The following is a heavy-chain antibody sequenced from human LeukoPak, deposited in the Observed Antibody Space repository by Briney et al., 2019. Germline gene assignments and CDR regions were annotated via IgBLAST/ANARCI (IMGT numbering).Heavy chain of an antibody. J-gene: IGHJ4*02. CDR2: IHPGDSDT. CDR1: GYSFTSYW. D-gene: IGHD6-13*01. CDR3: ARRRRSSSGHHYFDY. V-gene: IGHV5-51*01. Sequence: GESLKISCKGSGYSFTSYWIGWVRQMPGKGLEWMGIIHPGDSDTTYSPSFQGQVTISADKSISTAYLQWSSLKASDTAMYYCARRRRSSSGHHYFDYWGQGTLVTVSS.